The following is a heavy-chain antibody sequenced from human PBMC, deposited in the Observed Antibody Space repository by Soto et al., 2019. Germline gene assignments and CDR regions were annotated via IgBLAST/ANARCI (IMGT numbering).Heavy chain of an antibody. Sequence: EVQLVESGGGLVQPGGSLRLSCAASGFTFSGYWMSWVRQAPGKGLEWVANIKQDGSEQFYVDSVKGRFTISRHTAKNPLYLQMNSLRAEDTAVYYCAREAVWGQGTTVTVSS. CDR2: IKQDGSEQ. J-gene: IGHJ6*02. CDR1: GFTFSGYW. CDR3: AREAV. V-gene: IGHV3-7*05.